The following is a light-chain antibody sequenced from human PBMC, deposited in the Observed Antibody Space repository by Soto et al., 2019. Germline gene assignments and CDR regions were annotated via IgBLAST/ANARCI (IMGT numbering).Light chain of an antibody. CDR3: QQYNNWPV. J-gene: IGKJ1*01. V-gene: IGKV3-15*01. Sequence: EIVMTQSPATLSVSPGERATLSCRASQSVSSNLAWYQQKPGQAPRLLIYAASTRATGIPARFSGSGSETEFTLTISSLQSEDFAVYYCQQYNNWPVFGQGTKVDIK. CDR2: AAS. CDR1: QSVSSN.